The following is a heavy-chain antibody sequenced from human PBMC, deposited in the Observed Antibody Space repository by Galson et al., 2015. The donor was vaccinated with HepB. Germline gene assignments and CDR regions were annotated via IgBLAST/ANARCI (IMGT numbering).Heavy chain of an antibody. V-gene: IGHV3-30*04. CDR2: ISYDGSNK. J-gene: IGHJ4*02. CDR1: GFTFSSYA. D-gene: IGHD3-22*01. Sequence: SLRLSCAASGFTFSSYAMHWVRQAPGKGLEWVAVISYDGSNKYYADSVKGRFTISRDNSKNTLYLQMNSLRAEDTAVYYCARDSEFVITMIVVVGGKFDYWGQGTLVTVSS. CDR3: ARDSEFVITMIVVVGGKFDY.